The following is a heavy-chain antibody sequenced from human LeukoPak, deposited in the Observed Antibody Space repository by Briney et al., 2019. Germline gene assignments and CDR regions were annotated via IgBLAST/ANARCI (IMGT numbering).Heavy chain of an antibody. CDR2: ISGSGGST. D-gene: IGHD3-3*01. CDR1: GFTFSSCA. CDR3: AKGKTTIFGVVISRSYFDY. Sequence: GGSLRLSCAASGFTFSSCAMSWVRQAPGKGLEWVSAISGSGGSTYYADSVKGRFTISRDNSKNTLYLQMNSLRAEDTAVYYCAKGKTTIFGVVISRSYFDYWGQGTLVTVSS. J-gene: IGHJ4*02. V-gene: IGHV3-23*01.